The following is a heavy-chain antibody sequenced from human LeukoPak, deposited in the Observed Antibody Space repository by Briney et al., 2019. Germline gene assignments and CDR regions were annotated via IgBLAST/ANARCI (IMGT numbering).Heavy chain of an antibody. V-gene: IGHV1-2*02. CDR3: ARASAMVRGVMWYYYYGMDV. J-gene: IGHJ6*02. CDR2: INPNSGGT. CDR1: GYTFTGYY. D-gene: IGHD3-10*01. Sequence: SVKVSCQASGYTFTGYYMHWVRQAPGQGLEWMGWINPNSGGTNYAQKFQGRVTMNRNTSKSTAYMELSSLRSEDTAVYYCARASAMVRGVMWYYYYGMDVWGQGTTVTVSS.